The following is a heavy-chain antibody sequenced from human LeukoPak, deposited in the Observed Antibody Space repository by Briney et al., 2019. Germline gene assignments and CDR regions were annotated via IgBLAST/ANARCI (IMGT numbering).Heavy chain of an antibody. V-gene: IGHV4-31*03. CDR3: VRGDYSNYMFDP. D-gene: IGHD4-11*01. J-gene: IGHJ5*02. CDR2: IYHTGTT. CDR1: GGSISSGGYY. Sequence: PSETLSLTFTLSGGSISSGGYYRSWIRQHPGKGLEWIGFIYHTGTTHYNPSLKSRITISVDTSDNQFSLRLTSVTAADTAVYYCVRGDYSNYMFDPWGQGTLVTVSS.